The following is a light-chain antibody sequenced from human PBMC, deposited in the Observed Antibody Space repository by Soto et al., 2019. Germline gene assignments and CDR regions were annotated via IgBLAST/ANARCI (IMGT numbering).Light chain of an antibody. J-gene: IGKJ5*01. CDR2: GAS. CDR1: QSVSSRY. Sequence: EFVLTQSPGTLSLSPGETAALSCRASQSVSSRYLAWYQQKSGQAPRLLIYGASTRATGIPARFSGSGSGTEFTLTISSLQSEDFAVYYCQQYNNWPITFGQGTRLEI. CDR3: QQYNNWPIT. V-gene: IGKV3-15*01.